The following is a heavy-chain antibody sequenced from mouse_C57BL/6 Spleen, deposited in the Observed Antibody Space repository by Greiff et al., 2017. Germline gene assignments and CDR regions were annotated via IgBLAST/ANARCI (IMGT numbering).Heavy chain of an antibody. D-gene: IGHD2-4*01. CDR1: GFTFSDYY. V-gene: IGHV5-16*01. CDR3: AREGYYDYPYFDY. Sequence: DVKLVESEGGLVQPGSSMKLSCTASGFTFSDYYMAWVRQVPEKGLEWVANINYDGSSTYYLDSLKSRFIISRDNAKNILYLQMSSLKSEDTATYYCAREGYYDYPYFDYWGQGTTLTVSS. CDR2: INYDGSST. J-gene: IGHJ2*01.